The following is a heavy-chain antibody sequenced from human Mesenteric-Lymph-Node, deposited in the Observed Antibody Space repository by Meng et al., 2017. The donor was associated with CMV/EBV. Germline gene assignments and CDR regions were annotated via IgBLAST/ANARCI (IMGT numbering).Heavy chain of an antibody. V-gene: IGHV1-3*04. CDR3: ARTNNWGFDY. J-gene: IGHJ4*02. CDR1: GYTFSRYA. CDR2: INIVEDKT. Sequence: QVQLVQSGAEVKKPGASVKVSCKASGYTFSRYAMHWVRQAPGQRLEWMGWINIVEDKTKTSQNFQGRVTLTRDTSANTAYMELSSLRSDDTAVYYCARTNNWGFDYWGQGTLVTVSS. D-gene: IGHD3-16*01.